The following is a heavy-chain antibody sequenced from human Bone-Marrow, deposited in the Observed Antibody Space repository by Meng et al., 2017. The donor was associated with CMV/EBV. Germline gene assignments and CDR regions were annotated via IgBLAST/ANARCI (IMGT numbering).Heavy chain of an antibody. Sequence: ASVKVSCKASGDTFTGYYMHWVRQAPGQGLEWMGWINPNSGGTNYAQKFQGRVTMTRDTSISTAYMELSRLRSDDTAVYYCARVSGVLRFLEWSQMNEINYWGQGTLVTVSS. CDR2: INPNSGGT. D-gene: IGHD3-3*01. CDR1: GDTFTGYY. J-gene: IGHJ4*02. V-gene: IGHV1-2*02. CDR3: ARVSGVLRFLEWSQMNEINY.